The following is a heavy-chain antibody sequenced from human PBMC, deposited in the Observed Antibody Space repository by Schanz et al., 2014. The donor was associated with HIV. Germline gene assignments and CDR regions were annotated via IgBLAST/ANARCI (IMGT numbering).Heavy chain of an antibody. D-gene: IGHD6-13*01. CDR3: AREGMEQMVNILDV. Sequence: QVQLQESGPGLVKPSETLSLTCTVSGGSIISGDYYWTWIRQHPGKGLEWIGYIYHSGSTYYNPSLKTRVTISVDTSKNQFSLKLRSVTAADTAVYYCAREGMEQMVNILDVWGQGTRVNVSS. J-gene: IGHJ6*02. V-gene: IGHV4-31*03. CDR2: IYHSGST. CDR1: GGSIISGDYY.